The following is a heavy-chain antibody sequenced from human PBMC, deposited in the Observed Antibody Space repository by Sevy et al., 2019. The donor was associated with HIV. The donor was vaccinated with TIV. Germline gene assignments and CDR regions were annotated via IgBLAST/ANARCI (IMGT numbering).Heavy chain of an antibody. CDR3: VREGAPYRNIRYCSGNNCFYNWFDP. CDR2: ISSDGDNT. CDR1: GFTFNDYA. J-gene: IGHJ5*02. V-gene: IGHV3-30-3*01. Sequence: GGSLRLSRAASGFTFNDYALHWVRQAPGKGLEWVAIISSDGDNTYYADTVKGRFTISRDNSKNTVYLQMNRLRAEDTAFYYCVREGAPYRNIRYCSGNNCFYNWFDPWGQGTLVTVSS. D-gene: IGHD2-15*01.